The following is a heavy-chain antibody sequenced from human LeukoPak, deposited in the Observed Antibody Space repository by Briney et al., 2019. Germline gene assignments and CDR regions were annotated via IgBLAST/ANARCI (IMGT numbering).Heavy chain of an antibody. D-gene: IGHD1-26*01. CDR2: IHHSGNT. J-gene: IGHJ4*02. V-gene: IGHV4-39*07. CDR1: GGSISSGGYY. Sequence: PSQTLSLTCTVSGGSISSGGYYWSWIRQPPGKGLEWIGSIHHSGNTYYNPSLKSRVTISLDTSKNQFSLNLRSVTAADTAVYYCARVGGGSYLNFDYWGQGTLVTVSS. CDR3: ARVGGGSYLNFDY.